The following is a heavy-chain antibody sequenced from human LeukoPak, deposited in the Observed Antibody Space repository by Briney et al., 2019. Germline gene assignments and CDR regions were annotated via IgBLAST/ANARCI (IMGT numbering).Heavy chain of an antibody. CDR1: GYSISSSYY. V-gene: IGHV4-38-2*02. CDR2: IYHSGNT. J-gene: IGHJ4*02. Sequence: SETLSLTCTVSGYSISSSYYWGWIRQPPGKGLEWIGSIYHSGNTYYNPSLKSRVTISVDTSKNQFSLKLSSVTAADTAVYYCARHVSPYDSSGSLGNWGQGTLVTVSS. CDR3: ARHVSPYDSSGSLGN. D-gene: IGHD3-22*01.